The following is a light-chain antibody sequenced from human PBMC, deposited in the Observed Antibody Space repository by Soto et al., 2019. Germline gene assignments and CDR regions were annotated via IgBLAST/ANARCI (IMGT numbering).Light chain of an antibody. V-gene: IGKV1-39*01. J-gene: IGKJ4*01. Sequence: DIQMTQSPSSLSASIGDTVTITCRPSQGIANHLNWYQHKPGKAPNLLIYAASTLHSGVPPRFSGSGSGTSFTLTITCLHPDDLATYFCQQPFSVPLTFGGGTKVE. CDR1: QGIANH. CDR3: QQPFSVPLT. CDR2: AAS.